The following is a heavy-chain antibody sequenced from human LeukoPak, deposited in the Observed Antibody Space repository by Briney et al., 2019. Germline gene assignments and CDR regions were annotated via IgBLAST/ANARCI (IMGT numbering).Heavy chain of an antibody. CDR2: ISAYNGNT. D-gene: IGHD6-13*01. Sequence: ASVKVSRKASGYTFTSYGISWVRQAPGQGLEWMGWISAYNGNTNYAQKLQGRVTTTTDTSTSTAYMELRSLRSDDTAVYYCARGVRSPRSSWFPYHFDYWGQGTLVTVSS. J-gene: IGHJ4*02. CDR1: GYTFTSYG. CDR3: ARGVRSPRSSWFPYHFDY. V-gene: IGHV1-18*01.